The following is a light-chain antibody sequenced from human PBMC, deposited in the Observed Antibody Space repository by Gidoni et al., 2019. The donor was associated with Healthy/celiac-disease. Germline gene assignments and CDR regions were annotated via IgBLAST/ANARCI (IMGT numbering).Light chain of an antibody. CDR1: QSVSSY. Sequence: ELVLTQSPATLSLSPGERATLSCRASQSVSSYLAWYQQKPGQAPRLLIYDASNMATGIPARFSGSGSGTDFTLTISSLEPEDFAVYYCQQRSNWPLTFXGXTKVEIK. J-gene: IGKJ4*01. CDR2: DAS. V-gene: IGKV3-11*01. CDR3: QQRSNWPLT.